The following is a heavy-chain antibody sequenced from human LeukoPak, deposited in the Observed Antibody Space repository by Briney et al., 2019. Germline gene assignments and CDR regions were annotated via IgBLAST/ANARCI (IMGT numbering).Heavy chain of an antibody. Sequence: GGSLRLSCAASGFTFSSYWMSWVRQAPGKGLEWVANIKQDGSEKYYVDSVKGRFTISRDNAKNSLYLQMNSLRAEDTAVYYCAREYYYDSSGYLGMTFDIWGQGTMVTVSS. V-gene: IGHV3-7*01. D-gene: IGHD3-22*01. CDR3: AREYYYDSSGYLGMTFDI. J-gene: IGHJ3*02. CDR1: GFTFSSYW. CDR2: IKQDGSEK.